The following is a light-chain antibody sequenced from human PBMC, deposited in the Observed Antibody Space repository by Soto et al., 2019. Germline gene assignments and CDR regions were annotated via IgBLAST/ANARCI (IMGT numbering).Light chain of an antibody. Sequence: DIVMTQSPDSLAVSLGERATINCKYSQTVLYSSNNKNCLAWYQQKPGQPPKLLIYWASTRESGVPDRFSGSGSGTDFTLTISSLQAEDVAVYYCQQYYSTPYTFGQGTKLGIK. CDR2: WAS. V-gene: IGKV4-1*01. J-gene: IGKJ2*01. CDR1: QTVLYSSNNKNC. CDR3: QQYYSTPYT.